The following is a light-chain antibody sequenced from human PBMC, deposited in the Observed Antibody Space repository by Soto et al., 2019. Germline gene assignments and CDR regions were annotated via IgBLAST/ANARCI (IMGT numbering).Light chain of an antibody. V-gene: IGKV1-6*01. CDR1: QGIRNN. CDR3: LQDDNYPLT. J-gene: IGKJ1*01. Sequence: ALQMTQSPSSLSASVGDRVTITCRASQGIRNNLHWYQQTPGKAPKLLIYTVSNLQSGVPSRFSGSGSDTDFTLTISSLQPEDFATYYCLQDDNYPLTFGQGTKVEIK. CDR2: TVS.